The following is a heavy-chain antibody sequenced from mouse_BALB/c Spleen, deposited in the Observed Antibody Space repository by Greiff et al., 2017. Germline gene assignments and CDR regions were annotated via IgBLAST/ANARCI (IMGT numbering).Heavy chain of an antibody. D-gene: IGHD1-2*01. Sequence: EVQLQQSGPELVKPGASVKISCKASGYSFTGYYMHWVKQSHVKSLEWIGRINPYNGATSYNQNFKDKASLTVDKSSSTAYMELHSLTSEDSAVYYCARIEVITTAPWFAYWGQGTLVTVSA. J-gene: IGHJ3*01. V-gene: IGHV1-31*01. CDR2: INPYNGAT. CDR3: ARIEVITTAPWFAY. CDR1: GYSFTGYY.